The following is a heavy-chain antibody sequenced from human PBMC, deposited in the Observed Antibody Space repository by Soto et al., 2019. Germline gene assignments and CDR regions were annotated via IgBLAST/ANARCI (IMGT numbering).Heavy chain of an antibody. Sequence: GGSLRVSGAASGLTVSGSYMSWVRQAPGKGLQWVSVVYSAGSTYYANSVKVRFTISRDISTNMVYLQMSRLTDEDTALYYCARAREQDYSSALFFHIWGQAALVTASS. D-gene: IGHD4-4*01. J-gene: IGHJ4*02. CDR3: ARAREQDYSSALFFHI. CDR2: VYSAGST. V-gene: IGHV3-53*01. CDR1: GLTVSGSY.